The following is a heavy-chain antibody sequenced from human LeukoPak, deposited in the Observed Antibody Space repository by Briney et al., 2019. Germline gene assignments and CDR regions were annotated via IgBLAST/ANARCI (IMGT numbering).Heavy chain of an antibody. Sequence: GALRLSCAAPGFTFSSYGMHWVRQAPGKGLEWVAVIWYDGSNKYYADSVKGRFTISRDNSKNTLYLQMNSLRAEDTAVYYCARDWHYGAFDIWGQGTMVTVSS. CDR3: ARDWHYGAFDI. CDR1: GFTFSSYG. V-gene: IGHV3-33*01. D-gene: IGHD3-10*01. CDR2: IWYDGSNK. J-gene: IGHJ3*02.